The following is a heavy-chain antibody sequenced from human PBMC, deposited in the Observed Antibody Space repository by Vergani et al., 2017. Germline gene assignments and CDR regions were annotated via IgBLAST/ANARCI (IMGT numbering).Heavy chain of an antibody. CDR2: ISYDGTKK. CDR3: ATKSCGTPGCQIGYFRE. D-gene: IGHD1-1*01. V-gene: IGHV3-30*03. J-gene: IGHJ1*01. Sequence: QVQLVESGGGVVQRGGSLRLSCVVSGFTSSYYGMHWVRQAPGKGLEWGAVISYDGTKKYYADSVKGRFTISRDNSKSTLYLQMNSLRTEDTAVYYCATKSCGTPGCQIGYFREWGQGTLVTVSS. CDR1: GFTSSYYG.